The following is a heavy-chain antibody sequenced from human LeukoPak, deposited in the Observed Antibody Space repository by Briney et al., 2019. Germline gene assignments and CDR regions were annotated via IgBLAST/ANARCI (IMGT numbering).Heavy chain of an antibody. J-gene: IGHJ4*02. CDR2: FNPDAGAG. CDR1: GYTFSHYG. CDR3: ARSGSNWSCDN. Sequence: ASVKVSCKASGYTFSHYGLQWVRQAPGQTLEWMGWFNPDAGAGRYSPKFQGRVTMTSDASAATFYMELTSLTSEDTAVYYCARSGSNWSCDNWGQGTLVTVSS. V-gene: IGHV1-3*01. D-gene: IGHD6-13*01.